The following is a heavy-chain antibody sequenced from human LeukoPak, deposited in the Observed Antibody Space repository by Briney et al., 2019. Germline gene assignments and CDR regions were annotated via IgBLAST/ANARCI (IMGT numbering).Heavy chain of an antibody. V-gene: IGHV4-30-4*08. CDR1: GGSLSSGDYY. Sequence: SQTLSLTCTVSGGSLSSGDYYWSWIRQPPGKGLEWIGYIFYSGSTYYNPSLKSRVTISVDTSKNQFSLKLSSVTAADTAVYYCAREFYGSGSGPLKYFDYWGQGTLVTVSS. D-gene: IGHD3-10*01. CDR2: IFYSGST. J-gene: IGHJ4*02. CDR3: AREFYGSGSGPLKYFDY.